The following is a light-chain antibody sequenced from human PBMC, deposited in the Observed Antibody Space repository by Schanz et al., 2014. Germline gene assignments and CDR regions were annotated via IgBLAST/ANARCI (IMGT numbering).Light chain of an antibody. V-gene: IGLV1-40*01. CDR1: SSNIGAGYD. CDR3: SSYTSSSTLV. CDR2: GNT. Sequence: QSVLTQPPSVSGAPGQRVTISCTGSSSNIGAGYDVHWYQQLPGTAPKLVIFGNTNRPSGVPDRFSGSKSGTSASLAIAGLQAEDEAVYYCSSYTSSSTLVFGGGTKLTVL. J-gene: IGLJ3*02.